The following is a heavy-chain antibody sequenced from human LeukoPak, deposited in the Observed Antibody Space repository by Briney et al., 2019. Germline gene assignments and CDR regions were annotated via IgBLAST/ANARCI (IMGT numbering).Heavy chain of an antibody. CDR1: GFAFNTYS. CDR3: ARDAGYGYDRFDY. CDR2: ISSSSSTI. D-gene: IGHD5-18*01. J-gene: IGHJ4*02. Sequence: GESLRLSCAASGFAFNTYSMNWVRQAPGKGLEWVSYISSSSSTIYYADSVKGRFTISRDNAKNSLYLQMNSLRAEDTAVYYCARDAGYGYDRFDYWGQGTQVTVSS. V-gene: IGHV3-48*04.